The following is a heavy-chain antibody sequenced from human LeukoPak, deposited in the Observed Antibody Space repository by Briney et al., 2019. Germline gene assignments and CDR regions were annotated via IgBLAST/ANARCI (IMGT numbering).Heavy chain of an antibody. CDR2: ISPNSGAT. CDR1: GYGFTGYY. J-gene: IGHJ5*02. CDR3: ARGVADAGRRLDP. V-gene: IGHV1-2*02. Sequence: ASVKVSCKTSGYGFTGYYIHWVRQAPGQGFEWLGWISPNSGATKYAQKFQDRVSMTRDTSINTANMELSSLRLDDTAVYYCARGVADAGRRLDPWGQGTLITVSS. D-gene: IGHD6-13*01.